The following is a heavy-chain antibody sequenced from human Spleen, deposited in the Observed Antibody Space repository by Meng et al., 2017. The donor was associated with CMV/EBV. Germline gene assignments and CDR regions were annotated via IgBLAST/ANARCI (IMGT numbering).Heavy chain of an antibody. V-gene: IGHV1-2*02. Sequence: CKASGYTFTGYYMHWVRQAPGKGLEWMGWINPTSGGTKYAQKFQSRVTMTRDTSISTAYMYLSRLRSDDTAVYYCARIMAVAGQPSDYWGQGTLVTVSS. CDR2: INPTSGGT. CDR1: GYTFTGYY. D-gene: IGHD6-19*01. J-gene: IGHJ4*02. CDR3: ARIMAVAGQPSDY.